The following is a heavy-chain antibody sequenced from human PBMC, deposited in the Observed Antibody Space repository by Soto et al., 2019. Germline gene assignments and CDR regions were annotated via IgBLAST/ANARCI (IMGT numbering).Heavy chain of an antibody. V-gene: IGHV4-34*01. D-gene: IGHD4-17*01. CDR1: GGSFSGYY. CDR2: VNHIGIT. CDR3: ARKGALLIGDQGVYFQH. Sequence: QVQLQQWGAGLLKPSETLSLTCAVSGGSFSGYYWSWIRQTPGKGLEWIGEVNHIGITNYSPSLKSRVTISADISRNQFSLKLSSVTVADTAIYYCARKGALLIGDQGVYFQHWGQGTPVTVSS. J-gene: IGHJ1*01.